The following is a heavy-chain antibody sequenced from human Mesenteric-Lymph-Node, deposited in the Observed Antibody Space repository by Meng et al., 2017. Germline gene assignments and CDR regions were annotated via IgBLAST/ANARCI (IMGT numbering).Heavy chain of an antibody. D-gene: IGHD6-13*01. J-gene: IGHJ4*02. Sequence: SVKVSCKTFGYSFTASYIHWVRQAPGQGLEWMGGIIPIFGTANYAQKFQGRVTITTDESTSTAYMELSSLRSEDTAVYYCARLGGGSSWNYWGQGTLVTVSS. CDR2: IIPIFGTA. CDR1: GYSFTASY. V-gene: IGHV1-69*05. CDR3: ARLGGGSSWNY.